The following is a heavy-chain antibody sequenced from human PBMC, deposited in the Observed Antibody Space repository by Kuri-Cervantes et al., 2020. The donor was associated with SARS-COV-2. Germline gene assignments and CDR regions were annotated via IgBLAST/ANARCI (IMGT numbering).Heavy chain of an antibody. J-gene: IGHJ5*02. D-gene: IGHD3-22*01. CDR1: GFTFSSYA. V-gene: IGHV3-23*01. CDR2: ISGSGGTT. Sequence: GGSLRLSCAASGFTFSSYAMSWVRQAPGKGLEWVSTISGSGGTTYYADSVKGRFTISRDNSKNTLYLQMNSLRAEDTAVYYCAKGLKYYDSSGYETWGQGTLVTVSS. CDR3: AKGLKYYDSSGYET.